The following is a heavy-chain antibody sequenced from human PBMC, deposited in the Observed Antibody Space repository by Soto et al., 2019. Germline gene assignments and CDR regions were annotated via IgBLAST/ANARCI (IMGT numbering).Heavy chain of an antibody. Sequence: QVQLVQSGAEVKKPGASVKVSCKASGYTFTSYGISWVRQAPGQGLEWMGWISAYNGNTNYAQKLQGRVTMTTDTSTSTPYMELRSLRSDDTAVYYCAIESPDIVVVPAAVRLYYYGMDVWGQGTTVTVSS. D-gene: IGHD2-2*01. CDR1: GYTFTSYG. V-gene: IGHV1-18*04. J-gene: IGHJ6*02. CDR2: ISAYNGNT. CDR3: AIESPDIVVVPAAVRLYYYGMDV.